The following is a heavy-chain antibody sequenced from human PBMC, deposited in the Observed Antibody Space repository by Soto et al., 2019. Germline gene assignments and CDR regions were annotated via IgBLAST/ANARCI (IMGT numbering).Heavy chain of an antibody. Sequence: GGSLRLSRAASGFNFNSYTINWVRQAPGKRPEWLSSISSSGYIFSTDSVRGRFTISRDNAKNSVYLQINSLRAEDTGIYYCVRERKQWQTNRVYNYGLDVWGQGTTVTVSS. CDR1: GFNFNSYT. CDR2: ISSSGYI. CDR3: VRERKQWQTNRVYNYGLDV. V-gene: IGHV3-21*01. J-gene: IGHJ6*02. D-gene: IGHD6-19*01.